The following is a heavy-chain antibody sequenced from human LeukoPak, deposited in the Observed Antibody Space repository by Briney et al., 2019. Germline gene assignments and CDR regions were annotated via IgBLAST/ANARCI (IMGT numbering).Heavy chain of an antibody. Sequence: PSETLSLTCTVSGGSISNYYWNWIRQPPGKGLEWIGYIYYSGSTYYNPSLKSRVTISVDTSKNQFSLKLSSVTAADTAVYYCAGSTIFGLGDYWGQGTLVTVSS. V-gene: IGHV4-30-4*08. CDR3: AGSTIFGLGDY. CDR2: IYYSGST. CDR1: GGSISNYY. D-gene: IGHD3-3*01. J-gene: IGHJ4*02.